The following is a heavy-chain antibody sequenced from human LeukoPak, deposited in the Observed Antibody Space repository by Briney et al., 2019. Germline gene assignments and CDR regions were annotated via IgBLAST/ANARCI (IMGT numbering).Heavy chain of an antibody. J-gene: IGHJ3*02. D-gene: IGHD3-10*01. Sequence: ASVKVSCKASGYTFTSYYMHWVRQAPGQGLEWMGMINPGGGSTSYAQKFQGRVTMTRDTSTTTVYMELSSLRSEDTAVYYCAREPEPAITMVRGEVFDIWGQGTMVIVSS. CDR3: AREPEPAITMVRGEVFDI. CDR1: GYTFTSYY. CDR2: INPGGGST. V-gene: IGHV1-46*01.